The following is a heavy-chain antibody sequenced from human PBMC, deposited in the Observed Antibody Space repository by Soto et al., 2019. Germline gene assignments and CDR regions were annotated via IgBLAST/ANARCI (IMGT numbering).Heavy chain of an antibody. D-gene: IGHD3-22*01. Sequence: EVPLVESGGGLVQPGGSLRLSCAASGSTFSSYEMNWVRQAPGKGLEWVSYISSSGSTIYYADSVKGRFTISRDNAKNSLYLQMNSLRAEDTAVYYCARDQQYYYDSSGYYVGDAFVIWGQGTMVTVSS. CDR1: GSTFSSYE. J-gene: IGHJ3*02. CDR3: ARDQQYYYDSSGYYVGDAFVI. CDR2: ISSSGSTI. V-gene: IGHV3-48*03.